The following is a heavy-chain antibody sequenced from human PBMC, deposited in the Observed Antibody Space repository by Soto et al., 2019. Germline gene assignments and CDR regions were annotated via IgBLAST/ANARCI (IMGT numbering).Heavy chain of an antibody. J-gene: IGHJ6*02. CDR3: ARDTNYYDSSGYYAYYSYGMDV. Sequence: GGSLRLSCAASGFTFSSYAMHWVRQAPGKGLEWVAVISYDGSNKYYADSVKGRFTISRDNSKNTLYLQMNSLRAEDTAVYYCARDTNYYDSSGYYAYYSYGMDVWGQGTTVTVSS. CDR1: GFTFSSYA. D-gene: IGHD3-22*01. V-gene: IGHV3-30-3*01. CDR2: ISYDGSNK.